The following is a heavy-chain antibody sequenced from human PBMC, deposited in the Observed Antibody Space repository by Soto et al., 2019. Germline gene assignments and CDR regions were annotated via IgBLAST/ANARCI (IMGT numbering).Heavy chain of an antibody. D-gene: IGHD2-21*02. Sequence: VGSLRLSCAASGFTFTTYWMSWVRQAPGKGLEWVANINQDGSARSYVDSVKGRFTISRDNAKNSLHLQMNSLRAEDTAIYYCASERLCGADCYFFDNWGQGTQVTVSS. CDR1: GFTFTTYW. CDR3: ASERLCGADCYFFDN. J-gene: IGHJ4*02. V-gene: IGHV3-7*01. CDR2: INQDGSAR.